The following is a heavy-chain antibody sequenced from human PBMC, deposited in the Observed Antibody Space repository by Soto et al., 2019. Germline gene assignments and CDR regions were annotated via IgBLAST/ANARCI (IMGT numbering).Heavy chain of an antibody. J-gene: IGHJ4*02. Sequence: QVQLQESGPGLVKPSGTLSLTCGVSGDSISSINWWSWVRQFPGKGLEWIGEIHHSGSTNYNPSLKCRVTISVDKSKNQFSLKLTSVPAADTAVYYCARYDYGSGNDYNIDYWGQGTLVTVSS. CDR1: GDSISSINW. CDR3: ARYDYGSGNDYNIDY. V-gene: IGHV4-4*02. D-gene: IGHD3-10*01. CDR2: IHHSGST.